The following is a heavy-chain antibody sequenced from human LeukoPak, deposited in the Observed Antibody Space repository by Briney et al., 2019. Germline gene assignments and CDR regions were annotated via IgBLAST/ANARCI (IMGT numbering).Heavy chain of an antibody. CDR2: ISGNAGST. CDR1: GFTLSSYA. V-gene: IGHV3-23*01. D-gene: IGHD3-3*01. CDR3: AKTHPATLTYYDFWSGYYEPPSFDY. Sequence: GGSLRLSCAASGFTLSSYAMSWVRQAPGKGLEWVSLISGNAGSTYYADSVKGRFTISRDITKNTLYLQMNSLRAEDTAVYYCAKTHPATLTYYDFWSGYYEPPSFDYWGQGTLVTVSS. J-gene: IGHJ4*02.